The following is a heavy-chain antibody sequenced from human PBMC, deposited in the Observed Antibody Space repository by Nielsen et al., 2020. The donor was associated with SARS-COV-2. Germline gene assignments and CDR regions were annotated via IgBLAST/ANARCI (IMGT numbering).Heavy chain of an antibody. CDR1: GYTFTSYY. CDR2: INPSGGST. Sequence: ASVKVSCKASGYTFTSYYMHWVRQAPGQGLEWMGIINPSGGSTSYAQKFQGRVTMTRDTSTSTVYVELSSLRSEDTAVYYCARDLTYSYGYDYYYGMDVWGQGTTVTVSS. CDR3: ARDLTYSYGYDYYYGMDV. J-gene: IGHJ6*02. V-gene: IGHV1-46*01. D-gene: IGHD5-18*01.